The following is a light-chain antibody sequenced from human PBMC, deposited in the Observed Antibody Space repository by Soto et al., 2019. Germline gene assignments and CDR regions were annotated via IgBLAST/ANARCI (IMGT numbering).Light chain of an antibody. V-gene: IGLV1-40*01. CDR3: QAYDYSLTASV. Sequence: QSVLTQPPSVSGAPGQRVTISCTGSNSNIGAGFGVQWYQQFPRTAPRLLIYSNTNRPSGVPDRFSASKSGTSASLAITGLQAEDEADYYCQAYDYSLTASVFGGGTKVTVL. CDR1: NSNIGAGFG. J-gene: IGLJ3*02. CDR2: SNT.